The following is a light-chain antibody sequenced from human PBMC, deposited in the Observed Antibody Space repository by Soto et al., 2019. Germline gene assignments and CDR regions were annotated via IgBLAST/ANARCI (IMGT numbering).Light chain of an antibody. J-gene: IGKJ1*01. V-gene: IGKV4-1*01. CDR2: WAS. CDR1: QSILYNSNNKNY. CDR3: QQYHDTPRT. Sequence: DIVMTQSPDSLAVSLGERATINCKSSQSILYNSNNKNYLAWYQQKAGQPPKLLIYWASTRESGVPDRFSGSGSGTDFPLTISSLQAEDVAVYYCQQYHDTPRTFGQGTKVEIK.